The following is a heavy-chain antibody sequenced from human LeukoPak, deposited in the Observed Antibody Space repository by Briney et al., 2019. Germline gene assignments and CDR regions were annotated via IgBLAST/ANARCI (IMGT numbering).Heavy chain of an antibody. CDR1: GFTFSSYG. J-gene: IGHJ6*02. Sequence: PGGSLRLSCAASGFTFSSYGMHWVRQAPGKGLEWVAVISYDGSNKYYADSVKGRFTIPRDNSKNTLYLQMNSLRAEDTAVYYCARGKRGSSSWYYDYYYYGMDVWGQGTTVTVSS. CDR3: ARGKRGSSSWYYDYYYYGMDV. D-gene: IGHD6-13*01. CDR2: ISYDGSNK. V-gene: IGHV3-30*03.